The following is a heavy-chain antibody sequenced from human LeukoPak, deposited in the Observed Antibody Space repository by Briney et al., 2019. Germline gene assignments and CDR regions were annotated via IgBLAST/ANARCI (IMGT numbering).Heavy chain of an antibody. J-gene: IGHJ4*02. D-gene: IGHD6-19*01. CDR1: GFTFSDHS. V-gene: IGHV3-21*01. CDR3: AREPSGWYVDY. Sequence: PGGSLRLTCAAPGFTFSDHSMNWVRQAPGKGLEWVSYISGSSNYINYADSVKGRFTISRDNAKTSVYLQMNNLRAEDTAVYYCAREPSGWYVDYWGQGTLVTVSS. CDR2: ISGSSNYI.